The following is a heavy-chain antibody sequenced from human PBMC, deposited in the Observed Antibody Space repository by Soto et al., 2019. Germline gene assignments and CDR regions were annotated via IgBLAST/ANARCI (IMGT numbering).Heavy chain of an antibody. CDR3: ARVVGGGYYYDSSGYYCPDY. D-gene: IGHD3-22*01. Sequence: QVQLVESGGGVVQPGRSLRLSCAASGFTFSSYAMHWVRQAPGKGLEWVAVISYDGSNKYYADSVKGRFTISRDNSKNPLYLQMNSLRAEDTAVYYCARVVGGGYYYDSSGYYCPDYWGQGTLVTVSS. V-gene: IGHV3-30-3*01. CDR2: ISYDGSNK. J-gene: IGHJ4*02. CDR1: GFTFSSYA.